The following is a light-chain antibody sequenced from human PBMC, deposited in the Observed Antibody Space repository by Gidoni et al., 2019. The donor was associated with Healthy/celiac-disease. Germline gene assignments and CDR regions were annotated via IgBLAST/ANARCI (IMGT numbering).Light chain of an antibody. V-gene: IGKV3-11*01. CDR2: DAS. CDR3: QQRSNWPRT. Sequence: EIVLTQSPATLSLSPWERATLSCRASQSVSIYLAWYQHKHGQSPRLLIYDASNRATGIPARFSGSGSVTDFTRTSSSLEPEDFAIYYFQQRSNWPRTCGQGTKLEIK. CDR1: QSVSIY. J-gene: IGKJ2*01.